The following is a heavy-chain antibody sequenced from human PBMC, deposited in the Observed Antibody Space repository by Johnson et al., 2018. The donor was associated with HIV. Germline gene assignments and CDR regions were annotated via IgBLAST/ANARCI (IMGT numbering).Heavy chain of an antibody. Sequence: VQLVESGGGVVRPGGSLRLSCAASGFTFDDYAMSWVRPGPRKGLEWVSGINWNGGSTGYVDSVKGRFTISRDNAKNSLYLQMNSLRAEDTALYYCARGRATGRGRSAFDIWGQGTMVTVSS. J-gene: IGHJ3*02. CDR3: ARGRATGRGRSAFDI. CDR1: GFTFDDYA. V-gene: IGHV3-20*04. D-gene: IGHD1-14*01. CDR2: INWNGGST.